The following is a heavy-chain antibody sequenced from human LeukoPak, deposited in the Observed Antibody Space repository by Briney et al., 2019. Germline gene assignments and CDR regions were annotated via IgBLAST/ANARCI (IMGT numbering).Heavy chain of an antibody. D-gene: IGHD6-13*01. CDR3: AKRGSGSHTWFDS. V-gene: IGHV4-31*03. J-gene: IGHJ5*01. CDR2: SFHTGST. CDR1: GGSITTGGYY. Sequence: SETLSLTCTVSGGSITTGGYYWSWIRQHPGKGLEWVGYSFHTGSTYYNPSLKSRVTVSVDTSKNQFSLRVTSVTAADTAVYYCAKRGSGSHTWFDSWGPGSLVTVSS.